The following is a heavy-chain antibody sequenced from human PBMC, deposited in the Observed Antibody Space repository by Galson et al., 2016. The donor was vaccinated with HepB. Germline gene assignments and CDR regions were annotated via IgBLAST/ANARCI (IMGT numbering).Heavy chain of an antibody. CDR1: GGSITSTNW. D-gene: IGHD2-2*01. J-gene: IGHJ4*02. CDR2: IYHSGTT. V-gene: IGHV4-4*02. Sequence: SETLSLTCAVSGGSITSTNWWSWVRQPPGKGLEWIGEIYHSGTTNYNPSLTSRVTMSVDKSNNQFSLKLTPVTAADTAVYYCAREGLLGTTSCCKGFDYWGQGALVTVSS. CDR3: AREGLLGTTSCCKGFDY.